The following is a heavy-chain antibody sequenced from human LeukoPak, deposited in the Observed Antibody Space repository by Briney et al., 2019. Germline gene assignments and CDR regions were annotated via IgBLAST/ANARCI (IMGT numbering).Heavy chain of an antibody. J-gene: IGHJ4*02. CDR3: ATYYLDTSARD. Sequence: GASVKVSCKASGYTFTVYYMFWVRQAPGQGPEWMGWINPNSGGTNYAQKFQGRVTMTRDTSISTGYMELSRLRSDDTAVYYCATYYLDTSARDWGQGTLVTVSS. D-gene: IGHD3-22*01. V-gene: IGHV1-2*02. CDR1: GYTFTVYY. CDR2: INPNSGGT.